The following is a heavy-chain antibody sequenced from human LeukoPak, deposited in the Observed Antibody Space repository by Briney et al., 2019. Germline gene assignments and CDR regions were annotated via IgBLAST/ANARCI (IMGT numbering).Heavy chain of an antibody. J-gene: IGHJ5*02. CDR2: ISAYNGNT. CDR1: GGTFSGYA. D-gene: IGHD3-22*01. CDR3: ARVVYDSSGYYFESHDH. Sequence: ASVKVSCKASGGTFSGYAISWVRQAPGQGREWMGWISAYNGNTNYAQKLQGRVTVTTDTSTSTAYMELRSLRSDDTAVYYCARVVYDSSGYYFESHDHWGQGTLVTVSS. V-gene: IGHV1-18*01.